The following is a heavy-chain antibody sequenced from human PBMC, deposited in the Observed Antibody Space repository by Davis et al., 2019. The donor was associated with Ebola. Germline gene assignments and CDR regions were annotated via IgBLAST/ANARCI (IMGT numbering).Heavy chain of an antibody. CDR1: GYTFTGYY. J-gene: IGHJ6*02. Sequence: ASVKVSCKASGYTFTGYYMHWVRQAPGQGLEWMGWINPNSGGTNYAQKFQGWVTMTRDTSISTAYMELSRLRSDDTAVYYCARGIYLANLYGMDVWGQGTTVTVSS. D-gene: IGHD5-12*01. V-gene: IGHV1-2*04. CDR2: INPNSGGT. CDR3: ARGIYLANLYGMDV.